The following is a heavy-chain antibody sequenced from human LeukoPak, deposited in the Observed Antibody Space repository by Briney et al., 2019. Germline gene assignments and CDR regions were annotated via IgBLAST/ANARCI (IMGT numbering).Heavy chain of an antibody. CDR1: GFSFSTYT. CDR3: AKTIRDEIHYYYYMDV. J-gene: IGHJ6*03. CDR2: ISGSGGDK. Sequence: GGSLRLSCAASGFSFSTYTMNWVRKAPGKGLEWVSSISGSGGDKYYADSVMGRFTSSRDNARKSLYLQMNSLRAEDTAVYYCAKTIRDEIHYYYYMDVWGKGTTVTVSS. V-gene: IGHV3-21*04. D-gene: IGHD1-14*01.